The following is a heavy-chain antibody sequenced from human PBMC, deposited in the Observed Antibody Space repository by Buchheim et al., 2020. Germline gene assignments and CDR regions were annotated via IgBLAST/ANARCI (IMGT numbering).Heavy chain of an antibody. J-gene: IGHJ4*02. CDR3: AKDAVVAAEYYFDY. Sequence: QVQLVESGGGVVQPGRSLRLSCAASGFTFSSYGMHWVRQAPGKGLEWVAFIRYDGSNKYYADSVKGRFTIPRDTSKNTLYLQMNSLRAEDTAVYYCAKDAVVAAEYYFDYWGQGTL. CDR2: IRYDGSNK. D-gene: IGHD2-15*01. V-gene: IGHV3-30*02. CDR1: GFTFSSYG.